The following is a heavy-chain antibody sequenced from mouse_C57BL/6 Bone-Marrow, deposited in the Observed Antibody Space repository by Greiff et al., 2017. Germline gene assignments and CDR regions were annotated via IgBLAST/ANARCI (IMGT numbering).Heavy chain of an antibody. CDR3: AKNYYGSSYYY. J-gene: IGHJ2*01. CDR2: INPSSGYT. D-gene: IGHD1-1*01. Sequence: QVQLKESGAELVKPGASVKLSCTASGYTFTSYWMHWVKQRPGQGLEWIGYINPSSGYTKYNQKFKDKATLTADKSSSTAYMPLSSLTYEDSAVYYCAKNYYGSSYYYWGQGTTLTVSS. V-gene: IGHV1-7*01. CDR1: GYTFTSYW.